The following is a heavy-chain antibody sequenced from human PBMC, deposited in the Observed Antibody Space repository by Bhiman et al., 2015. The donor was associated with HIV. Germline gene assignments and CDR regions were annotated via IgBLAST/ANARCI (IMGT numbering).Heavy chain of an antibody. D-gene: IGHD2-15*01. CDR2: INWNGGTT. Sequence: EVQLVESGGGVVRPGGSLRLSCAASGFTFDDYGMSWVRLAPGKGLEWVSGINWNGGTTGYADSVKGRFTLSRDNAKNSLYLQMNSLRAEDTALYYCARDMRRYCSGGSCPNNYWGQGTLVTVS. J-gene: IGHJ4*02. V-gene: IGHV3-20*04. CDR3: ARDMRRYCSGGSCPNNY. CDR1: GFTFDDYG.